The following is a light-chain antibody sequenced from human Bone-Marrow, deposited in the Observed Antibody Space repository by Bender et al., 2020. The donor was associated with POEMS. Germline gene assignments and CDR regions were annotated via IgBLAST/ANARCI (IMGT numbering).Light chain of an antibody. V-gene: IGLV3-1*01. J-gene: IGLJ2*01. CDR2: QDT. Sequence: SYEVTQPPSVSVSPGQTASITCSGDDLGDKYVAWYQQKPGQSPVLVIYQDTKRPSGIPEQFSGSNSGNTATLTISGTQAMDEADYYCQAWDTYSVIFGGGTKLTVL. CDR3: QAWDTYSVI. CDR1: DLGDKY.